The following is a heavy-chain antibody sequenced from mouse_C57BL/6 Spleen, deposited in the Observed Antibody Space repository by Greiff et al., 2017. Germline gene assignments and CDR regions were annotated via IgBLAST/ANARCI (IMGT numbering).Heavy chain of an antibody. Sequence: VQLQQSGAELVRPGASVTLSCKASGYTFTDYEMHWVKQTPVHGLEWIGAIDPETGGTAYNQKFKGKAILTADKSSSTAYMELRSLTSEDSAVYYCTRSPDGYYAMDYWGQGTSVTVSS. V-gene: IGHV1-15*01. CDR1: GYTFTDYE. D-gene: IGHD2-3*01. J-gene: IGHJ4*01. CDR2: IDPETGGT. CDR3: TRSPDGYYAMDY.